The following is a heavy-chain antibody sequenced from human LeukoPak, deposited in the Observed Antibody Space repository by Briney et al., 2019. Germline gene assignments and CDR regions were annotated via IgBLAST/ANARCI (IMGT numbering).Heavy chain of an antibody. CDR2: IYDSGGT. D-gene: IGHD2-2*01. CDR3: ARVSGYCSSTSCYDFDY. V-gene: IGHV4-59*01. Sequence: SETLSLTCTVSGASISSDYWSWIRQPPGKGLEWIGYIYDSGGTNYNPSLKSRVTISVDTSKNQFSLKLRSVTAADTAVYYCARVSGYCSSTSCYDFDYWGQGTLVTVSS. CDR1: GASISSDY. J-gene: IGHJ4*02.